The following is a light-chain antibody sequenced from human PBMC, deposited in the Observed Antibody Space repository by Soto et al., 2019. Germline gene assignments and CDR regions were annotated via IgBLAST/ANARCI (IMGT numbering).Light chain of an antibody. CDR1: SSDIGAYDY. CDR3: AAWDGSLSGHV. J-gene: IGLJ1*01. CDR2: DVS. Sequence: QSALTQPASVSGSPGQSITISCTGTSSDIGAYDYVSWYQQHPGGVPKLLIYDVSSRPSGVSSRFSGSKSGNTASLTISGLRSDDEADYYCAAWDGSLSGHVFGTGTKVTVL. V-gene: IGLV2-14*03.